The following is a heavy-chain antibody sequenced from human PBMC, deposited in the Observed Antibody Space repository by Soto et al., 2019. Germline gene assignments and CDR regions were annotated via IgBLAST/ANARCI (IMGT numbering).Heavy chain of an antibody. CDR3: ARDALSYCGGDCYLGD. D-gene: IGHD2-21*02. J-gene: IGHJ4*02. CDR2: VSPYNRYT. CDR1: GYTFASYG. V-gene: IGHV1-18*01. Sequence: QVQLVQSGGEVRKPGASVRVSCKAGGYTFASYGISWVRQAPGQGLEWMGWVSPYNRYTNYAQKFQGRVTMTTDTATNTAHMTLRGLRSAATAVYYCARDALSYCGGDCYLGDWGQGTLVSVSS.